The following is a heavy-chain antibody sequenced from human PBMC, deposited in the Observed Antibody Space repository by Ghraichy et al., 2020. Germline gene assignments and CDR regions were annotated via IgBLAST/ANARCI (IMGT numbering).Heavy chain of an antibody. CDR1: GGSISSSSYY. CDR2: IYYSGST. CDR3: ARQRSIVVVPAISRYYGVDV. D-gene: IGHD2-2*01. V-gene: IGHV4-39*01. J-gene: IGHJ6*02. Sequence: ESLNISCTVSGGSISSSSYYWCWIRQPPGKGLEWIGSIYYSGSTYYNPSLKSRVTISVDTSKNQFSLKLSSVTAADTAVYYCARQRSIVVVPAISRYYGVDVWGQGTTVTVSS.